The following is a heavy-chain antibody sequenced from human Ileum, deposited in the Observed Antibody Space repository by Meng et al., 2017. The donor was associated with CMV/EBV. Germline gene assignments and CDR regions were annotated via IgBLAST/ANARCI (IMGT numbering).Heavy chain of an antibody. CDR1: GYTFTDYN. D-gene: IGHD5-12*01. CDR2: IKPHSGDT. J-gene: IGHJ4*02. V-gene: IGHV1-2*02. Sequence: QVRLAQSGTEVKKPGDSVKFSCKASGYTFTDYNMHWVRQAPGQGLEWMGWIKPHSGDTKYEKKFQGRVTMTSDTSISTVYMELTRLTPDDTAIYYCAREIIMAARAFGYWGQGTLVTVSS. CDR3: AREIIMAARAFGY.